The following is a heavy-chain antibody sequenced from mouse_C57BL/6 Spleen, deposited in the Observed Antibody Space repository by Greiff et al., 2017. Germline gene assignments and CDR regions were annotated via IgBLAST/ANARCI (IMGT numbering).Heavy chain of an antibody. CDR3: ARHEDPDLPFAY. D-gene: IGHD5-5*01. CDR2: FYPGSGSI. Sequence: QVQLKQSGAELVKPGASVKLSCKASGYTFTEYTIHWVKQRSGQGLEWIGWFYPGSGSIKYNEKFKDKATLTADKSSSTVYMERSRFTSEDSAVYFCARHEDPDLPFAYWGQGTLVTVSA. J-gene: IGHJ3*01. CDR1: GYTFTEYT. V-gene: IGHV1-62-2*01.